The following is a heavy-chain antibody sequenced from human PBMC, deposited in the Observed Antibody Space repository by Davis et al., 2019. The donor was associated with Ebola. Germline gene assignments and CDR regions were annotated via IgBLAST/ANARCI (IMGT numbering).Heavy chain of an antibody. CDR2: INWNGGST. Sequence: GESLKISCAASGFTFDDYAMTWVRQAPGKGLEWVSGINWNGGSTGYVDPVKGRFTISRDHSKNMVYLQMNSLTVEDTAVYYCARSTRVPGAFDIWGQGTVVTVSS. V-gene: IGHV3-20*04. J-gene: IGHJ3*02. CDR1: GFTFDDYA. CDR3: ARSTRVPGAFDI. D-gene: IGHD1-1*01.